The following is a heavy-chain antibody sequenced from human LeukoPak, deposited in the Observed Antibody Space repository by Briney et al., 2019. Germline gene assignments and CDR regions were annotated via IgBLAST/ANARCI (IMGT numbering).Heavy chain of an antibody. CDR1: GFPFSNYA. Sequence: GGSLRLSCTASGFPFSNYAMNWVRQTPGKGLEWVALISFDGGKIYYADSVKGRFTISRDNSKNTLFLQMNTLTVEDTAVYYCARNPAKGVATYFDYWGQGTLVTASS. D-gene: IGHD2-15*01. CDR3: ARNPAKGVATYFDY. V-gene: IGHV3-30*04. J-gene: IGHJ4*02. CDR2: ISFDGGKI.